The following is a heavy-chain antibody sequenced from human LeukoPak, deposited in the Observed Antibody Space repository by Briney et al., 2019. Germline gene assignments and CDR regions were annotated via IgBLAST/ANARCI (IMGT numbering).Heavy chain of an antibody. CDR3: ARGAGYYYDSSPLYYLDY. J-gene: IGHJ4*02. CDR1: GGSISSGGYS. Sequence: SETLSLTCAVSGGSISSGGYSWSWIRQPPGKGLEWIGYIYHSGSTYYNPSLKSRVTISVDRSKNQFSLKLSSVTAADTAVYYCARGAGYYYDSSPLYYLDYWGQGTLVTVSS. D-gene: IGHD3-22*01. V-gene: IGHV4-30-2*01. CDR2: IYHSGST.